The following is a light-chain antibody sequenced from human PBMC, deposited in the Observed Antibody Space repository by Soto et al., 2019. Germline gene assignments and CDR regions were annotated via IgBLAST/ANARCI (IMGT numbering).Light chain of an antibody. CDR2: AAS. Sequence: DIQLTQSPSFLSASVGDRVTITCRASQGISSYLAWYQQKPGKAPKLLIYAASTLQSEVPSRYSDSVSGTEFTLTISSLPTEDFATYYCQQHNSYPRAFGQGTKLEMK. V-gene: IGKV1-9*01. CDR1: QGISSY. J-gene: IGKJ2*01. CDR3: QQHNSYPRA.